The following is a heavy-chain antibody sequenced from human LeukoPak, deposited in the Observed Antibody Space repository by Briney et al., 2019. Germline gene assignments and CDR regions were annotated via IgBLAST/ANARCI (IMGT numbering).Heavy chain of an antibody. D-gene: IGHD1-26*01. CDR3: GSLTVGATRCFDY. CDR1: GGSISSYY. J-gene: IGHJ4*02. CDR2: IYYSGST. Sequence: PSETLSLTCTVSGGSISSYYWSWIRQPPGKGLEWIGDIYYSGSTNYNPSLKSRVTISVDTSKNQFSLKLSSVTAADTAVYYCGSLTVGATRCFDYWGQGTLVTVSS. V-gene: IGHV4-59*08.